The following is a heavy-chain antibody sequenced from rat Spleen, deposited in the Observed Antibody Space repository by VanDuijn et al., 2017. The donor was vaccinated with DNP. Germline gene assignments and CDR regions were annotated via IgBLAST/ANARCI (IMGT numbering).Heavy chain of an antibody. CDR1: GYSITSNY. CDR3: ARWTRYFDY. D-gene: IGHD1-7*01. J-gene: IGHJ2*01. CDR2: ISYSGST. Sequence: EVQLQESGSGLVKPSQPLSLTCSVTGYSITSNYWGWIRQFPGNKMEYIGHISYSGSTNYNPSLKSRISITRDTSKNRFFLHLNSVTTEDTATYYCARWTRYFDYWGQGVMVTVSS. V-gene: IGHV3-1*01.